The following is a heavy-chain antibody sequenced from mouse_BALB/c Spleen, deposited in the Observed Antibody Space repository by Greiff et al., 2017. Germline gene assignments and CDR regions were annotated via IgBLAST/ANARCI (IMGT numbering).Heavy chain of an antibody. V-gene: IGHV5-6-2*01. D-gene: IGHD1-1*01. Sequence: EVQLVESGGGLVKLGGSLKLSCAASGFTFSSYYMSWVRQTPEKRLELVAAINSNGGSTYYPDTVKGRFTISRDNAKNTLYLQMSSLKSEDTALYYCARQDYYGSSYDAMDYWGQGTSVTVSS. CDR2: INSNGGST. J-gene: IGHJ4*01. CDR3: ARQDYYGSSYDAMDY. CDR1: GFTFSSYY.